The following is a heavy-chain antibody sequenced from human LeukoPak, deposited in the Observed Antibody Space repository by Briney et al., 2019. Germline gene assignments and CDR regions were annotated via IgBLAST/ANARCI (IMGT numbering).Heavy chain of an antibody. CDR2: MTSSSSYI. Sequence: PGGSLRLSCAASGFTFSSYSMNWVRQAPWKGLEWVSSMTSSSSYIYYADSVKGRFTISRDNAKNSLYLQMNSLRAEDTAVYYCARDRDIVVVPAGIDYWGQGTLVTVSS. CDR3: ARDRDIVVVPAGIDY. D-gene: IGHD2-2*01. J-gene: IGHJ4*02. CDR1: GFTFSSYS. V-gene: IGHV3-21*01.